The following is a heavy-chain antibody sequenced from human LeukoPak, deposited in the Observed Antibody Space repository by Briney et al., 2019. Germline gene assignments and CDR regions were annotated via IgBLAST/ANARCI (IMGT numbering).Heavy chain of an antibody. D-gene: IGHD6-19*01. Sequence: GESLKISCKGSGYSFTGYWIDWVRQMPGKGLEWMGIMYPGDSDTRYSPSFQGQVTISADKSISTAYLHWSSLKASDTAMYYCASRTWGSGRYVGVWALVTLVTVSS. CDR3: ASRTWGSGRYVGV. V-gene: IGHV5-51*01. CDR1: GYSFTGYW. CDR2: MYPGDSDT. J-gene: IGHJ2*01.